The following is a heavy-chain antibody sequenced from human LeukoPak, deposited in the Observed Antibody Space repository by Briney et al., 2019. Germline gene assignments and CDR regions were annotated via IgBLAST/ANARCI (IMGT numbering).Heavy chain of an antibody. V-gene: IGHV3-21*01. CDR3: ARAGDYYDSSGYYYYFDY. CDR2: ISSSSSYI. Sequence: GGSLRLSCAASGFTFSSYSMNWVRQAPGKGLEWVSSISSSSSYIYYADSVKGRFTISRDNAKNSLSLQMNSLRAEDTAVYYCARAGDYYDSSGYYYYFDYWGQGTLVTVSS. D-gene: IGHD3-22*01. CDR1: GFTFSSYS. J-gene: IGHJ4*02.